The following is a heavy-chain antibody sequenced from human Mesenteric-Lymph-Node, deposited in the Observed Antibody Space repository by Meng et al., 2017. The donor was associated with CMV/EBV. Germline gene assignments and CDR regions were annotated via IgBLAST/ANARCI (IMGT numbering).Heavy chain of an antibody. CDR1: GYTFPGYA. V-gene: IGHV1-3*01. J-gene: IGHJ4*02. Sequence: CQASGYTFPGYARHWVRQAPGQRREWMGWINAGNGNTQYSQKFQGRVTITRDTSASTAYMELSSLRSEDTAVYYCARVRASAWGHFDYWGQGTLVTVSS. CDR2: INAGNGNT. CDR3: ARVRASAWGHFDY. D-gene: IGHD3-16*01.